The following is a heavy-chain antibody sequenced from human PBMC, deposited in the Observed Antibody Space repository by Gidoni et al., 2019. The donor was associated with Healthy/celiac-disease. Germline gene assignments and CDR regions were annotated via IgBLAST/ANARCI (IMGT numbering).Heavy chain of an antibody. CDR1: GFTFSSYA. V-gene: IGHV3-23*01. Sequence: EVQLLESGGGLVQPGGSLRLSCAASGFTFSSYAMSWVRPAPGKGLEWVSAISGSGGSTYYADSVKGRFTISRDNSKNTLYLQMNSLRAEDTAVYYCAVDSSGYYYEYFQHWGQGTLVTVSS. CDR2: ISGSGGST. J-gene: IGHJ1*01. CDR3: AVDSSGYYYEYFQH. D-gene: IGHD3-22*01.